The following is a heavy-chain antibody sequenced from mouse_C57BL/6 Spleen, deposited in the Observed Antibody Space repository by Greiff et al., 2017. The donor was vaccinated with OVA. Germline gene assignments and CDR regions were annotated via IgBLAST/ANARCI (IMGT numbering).Heavy chain of an antibody. CDR1: GYTFTSYW. V-gene: IGHV1-80*01. J-gene: IGHJ3*01. CDR2: IYPGDGDT. D-gene: IGHD1-1*01. CDR3: ARWGDYYGSSEFAY. Sequence: QVQLQQPGAELVKPGASVKLSCKASGYTFTSYWMHWVKQRPGKGLEWIGQIYPGDGDTNYNGKFKGKATLTADKSSSTAYMQLSSLTSEDSAVYFCARWGDYYGSSEFAYWGQGTLVTVSA.